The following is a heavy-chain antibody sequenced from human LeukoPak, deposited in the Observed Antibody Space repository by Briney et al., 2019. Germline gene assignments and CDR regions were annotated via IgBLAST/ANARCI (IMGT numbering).Heavy chain of an antibody. D-gene: IGHD6-13*01. V-gene: IGHV3-21*01. J-gene: IGHJ6*04. CDR3: ARNGILGIAAAVDV. CDR1: GFTFSSYS. Sequence: AGGSLRLSCAASGFTFSSYSMNWVRQAPGKGLEWVSSINSDSNYIYYADSVKGRFTISRDAKNSVYLQMNSLRTEDTAVYYCARNGILGIAAAVDVWGKGTTVTVSS. CDR2: INSDSNYI.